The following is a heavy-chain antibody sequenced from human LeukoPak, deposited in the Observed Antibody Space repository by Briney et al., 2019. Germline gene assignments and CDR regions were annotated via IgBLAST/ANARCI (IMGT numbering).Heavy chain of an antibody. CDR1: GFTVSSNS. CDR2: IYSDNT. V-gene: IGHV3-53*01. J-gene: IGHJ5*02. D-gene: IGHD2-15*01. CDR3: ARGGKVDWFDP. Sequence: GGSLRLSCTVSGFTVSSNSMSWVRQAPGKGLEWVSFIYSDNTHYSDSVKGRFTISRDNAKNSLYLQMNSLRAEDTAVYYCARGGKVDWFDPWGQGTLVTVSS.